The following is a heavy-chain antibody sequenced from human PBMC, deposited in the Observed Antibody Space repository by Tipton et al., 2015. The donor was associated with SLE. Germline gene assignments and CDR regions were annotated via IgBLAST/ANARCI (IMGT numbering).Heavy chain of an antibody. J-gene: IGHJ4*02. Sequence: TLSLTCAVYGGYFSGYYRSWIRQPPGKGLEWIGKINHSGSTNYNPSLKSRVTISEDTSKNQFSLKVSSVTAADTAVYYCARGVLRPFDYWSQGTLVSVSS. D-gene: IGHD1-1*01. V-gene: IGHV4-34*01. CDR2: INHSGST. CDR3: ARGVLRPFDY. CDR1: GGYFSGYY.